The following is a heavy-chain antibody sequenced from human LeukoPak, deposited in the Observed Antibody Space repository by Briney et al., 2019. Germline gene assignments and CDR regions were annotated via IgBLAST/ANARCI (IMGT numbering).Heavy chain of an antibody. CDR1: GDSLNNYY. J-gene: IGHJ5*02. CDR2: IYGSGST. Sequence: SETLSLTCTVSGDSLNNYYWSWIRQPAGKGLEWIGRIYGSGSTKYNPSLKSRVTMSVDTSENQLSLRLNSVTAADTAVYYCARGAGYGAPHGWFDPWGQGTLVIVSS. V-gene: IGHV4-4*07. D-gene: IGHD4/OR15-4a*01. CDR3: ARGAGYGAPHGWFDP.